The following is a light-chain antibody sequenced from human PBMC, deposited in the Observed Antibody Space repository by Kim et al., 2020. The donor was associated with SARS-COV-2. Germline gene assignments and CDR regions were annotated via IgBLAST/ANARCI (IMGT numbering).Light chain of an antibody. CDR1: KLGDKY. CDR3: QAWATSTVV. J-gene: IGLJ2*01. V-gene: IGLV3-1*01. Sequence: SVSPGQTATITCSGDKLGDKYVCWYQQKPGQSPILVIYQDTKRPSGIPERFSGSNSGNTATLTISGTQAMDEADYYCQAWATSTVVFGGGTKVTVL. CDR2: QDT.